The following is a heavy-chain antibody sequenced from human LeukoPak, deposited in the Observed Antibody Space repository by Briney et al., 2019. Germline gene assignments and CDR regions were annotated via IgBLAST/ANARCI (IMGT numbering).Heavy chain of an antibody. J-gene: IGHJ4*02. CDR2: ISGSGGST. CDR1: GFTFSSYA. CDR3: AKTTLRWELLQGYYFDY. Sequence: GSLRLSCAASGFTFSSYAMSWVRQAPGKGLEWVSAISGSGGSTYYADSVKGRFTISRDNSKNTLYLQMNSLRAEDTAVYYCAKTTLRWELLQGYYFDYWGQGTLVTVSS. V-gene: IGHV3-23*01. D-gene: IGHD1-26*01.